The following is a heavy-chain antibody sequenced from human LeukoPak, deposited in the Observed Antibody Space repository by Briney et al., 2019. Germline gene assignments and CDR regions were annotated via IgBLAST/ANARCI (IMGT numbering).Heavy chain of an antibody. V-gene: IGHV4-59*01. CDR2: NHYSGST. J-gene: IGHJ2*01. CDR1: GGSISSYY. Sequence: SETLSLTCTVSGGSISSYYWSWIRQPPGTGLEWMGYNHYSGSTNYNPSLRSRVTILVDTSKNQFSLKLTSVTAADTAVYYCARLHYYYDSSGYPHLDWYFDLWGRGTLVTVSS. D-gene: IGHD3-22*01. CDR3: ARLHYYYDSSGYPHLDWYFDL.